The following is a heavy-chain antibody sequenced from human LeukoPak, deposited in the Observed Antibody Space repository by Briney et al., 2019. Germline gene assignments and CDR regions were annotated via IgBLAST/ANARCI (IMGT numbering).Heavy chain of an antibody. CDR2: ISSSGSTI. J-gene: IGHJ4*02. V-gene: IGHV3-11*04. CDR3: ARDQRWELLPFDY. D-gene: IGHD1-26*01. CDR1: GFTFSDYY. Sequence: PGGSLRLSCAASGFTFSDYYMSWIRQAPGKGLEWVSYISSSGSTIYYADSVKGRFTISRDNAKNSLYLQMNSLRAEDTAVYYCARDQRWELLPFDYWGQGTLVTVSS.